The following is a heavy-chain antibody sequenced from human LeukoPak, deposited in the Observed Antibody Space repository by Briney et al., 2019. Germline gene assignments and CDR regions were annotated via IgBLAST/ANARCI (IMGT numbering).Heavy chain of an antibody. Sequence: GGSLRLSCAASGFTFSSYSMNWVRQAPGKGLEWVSSISSSSSYTYYADSVKGRFTISRDNSKNTLHLQMNSLRAEDTAVYYCATHGSTHYYMDVWGKGTTVTISS. J-gene: IGHJ6*03. CDR1: GFTFSSYS. CDR2: ISSSSSYT. CDR3: ATHGSTHYYMDV. D-gene: IGHD2-2*03. V-gene: IGHV3-21*04.